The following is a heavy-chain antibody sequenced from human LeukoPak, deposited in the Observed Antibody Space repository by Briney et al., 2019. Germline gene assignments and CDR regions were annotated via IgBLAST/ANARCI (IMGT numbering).Heavy chain of an antibody. CDR3: ARELRPTHVLLLVTGDFDY. CDR2: ISYDGSNK. CDR1: GFTFSRHG. Sequence: QTGGSLRLSCAPSGFTFSRHGMHWVRQAPGKGLEWVAVISYDGSNKYYADSVKGRFTISRDNSKNTLYLQMNSLRAEDTAVYYCARELRPTHVLLLVTGDFDYWGQGTLVTVSS. D-gene: IGHD7-27*01. V-gene: IGHV3-30*03. J-gene: IGHJ4*02.